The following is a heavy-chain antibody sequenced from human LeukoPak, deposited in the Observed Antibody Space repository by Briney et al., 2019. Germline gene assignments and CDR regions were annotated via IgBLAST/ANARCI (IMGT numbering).Heavy chain of an antibody. D-gene: IGHD6-13*01. CDR2: IKSKTDGGTT. CDR1: GFTFSSYA. V-gene: IGHV3-15*01. Sequence: GGSLRFSCAASGFTFSSYAMSWVRQAPGKGLEWVGRIKSKTDGGTTDYAAPVKGRFTISRDDSKNTLYLQMNSLKTEDTAVYYCTSITPAGYLDYWGQGTLVTVSS. CDR3: TSITPAGYLDY. J-gene: IGHJ4*02.